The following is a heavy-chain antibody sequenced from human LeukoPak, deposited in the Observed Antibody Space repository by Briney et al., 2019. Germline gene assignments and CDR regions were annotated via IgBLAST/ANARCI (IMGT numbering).Heavy chain of an antibody. Sequence: ASVKVSCKASGYTFTSYAISWVRQAPGQGVEWVGWINSYNGNTNYAQKLQGRVTMTTDTSTSTAYMELRSLRSDDTAVYHCARDVNDNIGSSDYWGQGTLVTVSS. CDR3: ARDVNDNIGSSDY. CDR1: GYTFTSYA. D-gene: IGHD3-22*01. J-gene: IGHJ4*02. CDR2: INSYNGNT. V-gene: IGHV1-18*01.